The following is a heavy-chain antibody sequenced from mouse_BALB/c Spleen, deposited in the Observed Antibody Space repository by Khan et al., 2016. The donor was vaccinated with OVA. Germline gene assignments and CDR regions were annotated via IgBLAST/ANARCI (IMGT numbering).Heavy chain of an antibody. J-gene: IGHJ3*01. D-gene: IGHD4-1*01. CDR3: TGAEWDVLAY. CDR1: GYTFTDYV. CDR2: IYPGSDST. Sequence: QVQLLQPGPELVKPGASVKMSCKASGYTFTDYVMNWVKQRNGQGLAWIGQIYPGSDSTYYNEKFKGKATRTADRSSSTAYMQHSNLPSEDSAVLFWTGAEWDVLAYWGHG. V-gene: IGHV1-77*01.